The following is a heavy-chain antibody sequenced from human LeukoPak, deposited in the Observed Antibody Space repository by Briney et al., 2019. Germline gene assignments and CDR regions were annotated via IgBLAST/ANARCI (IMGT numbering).Heavy chain of an antibody. Sequence: SETLSLTCAVYGGSFSGYYWSWIRQPPGKGLEWIGEINHSGSTNYNPSLKSRVTISVDTSKNQFSLKLGSVTAADTAVYSCARLYGGYCSGGSCYLTPFDYWGQGTLVTVPS. D-gene: IGHD2-15*01. CDR1: GGSFSGYY. CDR3: ARLYGGYCSGGSCYLTPFDY. CDR2: INHSGST. J-gene: IGHJ4*02. V-gene: IGHV4-34*01.